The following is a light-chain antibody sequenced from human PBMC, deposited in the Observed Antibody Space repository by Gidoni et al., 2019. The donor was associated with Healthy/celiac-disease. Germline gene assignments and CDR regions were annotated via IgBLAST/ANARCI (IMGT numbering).Light chain of an antibody. V-gene: IGLV3-21*03. Sequence: SYVLTQPPSMSVDPGTTARITCGGNNIGSKSVHWYQQKPGLDPVLVFYDDSDRPSGIPERFSCSNSGNTATLTISRVEAGDEADYYCQVWDSSSDHVVFGGGTKLTVL. CDR2: DDS. J-gene: IGLJ2*01. CDR3: QVWDSSSDHVV. CDR1: NIGSKS.